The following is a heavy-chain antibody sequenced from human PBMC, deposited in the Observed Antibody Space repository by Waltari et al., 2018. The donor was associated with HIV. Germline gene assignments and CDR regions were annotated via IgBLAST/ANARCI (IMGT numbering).Heavy chain of an antibody. CDR3: ATVLVRTSWVITTAPFDY. D-gene: IGHD3-22*01. J-gene: IGHJ4*02. CDR1: GFAVINNY. V-gene: IGHV3-53*01. CDR2: IYSNATT. Sequence: EVQLVESGGGLIQPGGSLRLACAASGFAVINNYMSWVRQAPGKGLRWVSLIYSNATTYYADSVKGRFTISRDNSKNTLYLQMNSLRADDTAVYFCATVLVRTSWVITTAPFDYWGQGTLVTVSS.